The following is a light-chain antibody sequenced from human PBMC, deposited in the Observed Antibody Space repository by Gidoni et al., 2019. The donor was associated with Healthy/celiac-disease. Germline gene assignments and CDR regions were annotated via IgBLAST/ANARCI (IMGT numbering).Light chain of an antibody. CDR3: QQYNSYQYT. V-gene: IGKV1-5*01. Sequence: DIQMTQSPSTLSASVGDRVTITCRASQSISSWLAWYQQKPGKAPKLLIYDASSLESGVPSRFSGSGSGTEFTLTISSLQPDDFATYYCQQYNSYQYTFXQXTKLEIK. CDR1: QSISSW. CDR2: DAS. J-gene: IGKJ2*01.